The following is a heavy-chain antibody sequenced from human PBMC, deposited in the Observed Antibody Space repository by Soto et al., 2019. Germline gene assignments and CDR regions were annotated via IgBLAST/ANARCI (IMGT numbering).Heavy chain of an antibody. CDR2: INAGNGNT. Sequence: QVQLVQSGAEEMKPGASVKVSCKASGYTLTRYSIHWVRQAPGQRLEWMGWINAGNGNTKFSQKFQGRVTITRDTSASTAHMELPGLRSEDTAVYYCAILGTYYFDNSDNYFDFWGQGTLVTVSS. CDR1: GYTLTRYS. V-gene: IGHV1-3*05. D-gene: IGHD3-22*01. J-gene: IGHJ4*02. CDR3: AILGTYYFDNSDNYFDF.